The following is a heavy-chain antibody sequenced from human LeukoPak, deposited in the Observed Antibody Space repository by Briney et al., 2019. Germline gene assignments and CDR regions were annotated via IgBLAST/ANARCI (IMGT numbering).Heavy chain of an antibody. CDR3: GKNRYSGSLSPFDI. J-gene: IGHJ3*02. D-gene: IGHD1-26*01. V-gene: IGHV3-23*01. Sequence: GGSLRLSCAASGFTFSNYAMSWVRQAPGKGLEWVSVISGSGGSTYYADSVKGRFTISRDNPKNTLYLQMNSLRAEDTAVYYCGKNRYSGSLSPFDIWGQGTMVTVSS. CDR2: ISGSGGST. CDR1: GFTFSNYA.